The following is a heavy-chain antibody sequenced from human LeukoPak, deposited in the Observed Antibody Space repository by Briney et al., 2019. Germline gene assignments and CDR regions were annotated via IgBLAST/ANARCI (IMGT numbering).Heavy chain of an antibody. CDR1: GGTFSGYA. D-gene: IGHD3-10*01. CDR3: ARDVMVRGHNWFDP. V-gene: IGHV1-69*06. CDR2: IIPIFGTA. Sequence: SVKVSCKASGGTFSGYAISWVRQAPGQELEWMGGIIPIFGTASYAQKFQGRVTITADKSTSTAYMELSSLRSEDTAVYYCARDVMVRGHNWFDPWGQGTLVTVSS. J-gene: IGHJ5*02.